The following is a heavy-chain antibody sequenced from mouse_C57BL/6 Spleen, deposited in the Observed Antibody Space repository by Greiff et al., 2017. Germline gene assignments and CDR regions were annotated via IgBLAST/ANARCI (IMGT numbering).Heavy chain of an antibody. Sequence: VQLQQPGAELVRPGSSVKLSCKASGYTFTSYWMHWVKQRPIQGLEWIGNIDPSDSDTHYNQKFKDKATLTVDKSSSTAYMQLSSLTSEDSAVYYCARRGLDWYFDVWGTGTTVTVSS. CDR2: IDPSDSDT. CDR3: ARRGLDWYFDV. V-gene: IGHV1-52*01. CDR1: GYTFTSYW. D-gene: IGHD2-2*01. J-gene: IGHJ1*03.